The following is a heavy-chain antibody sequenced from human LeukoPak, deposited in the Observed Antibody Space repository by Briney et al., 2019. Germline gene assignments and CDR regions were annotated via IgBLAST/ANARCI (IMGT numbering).Heavy chain of an antibody. D-gene: IGHD4-17*01. CDR2: IKQDGGEK. CDR1: EFTFSSYW. J-gene: IGHJ3*02. CDR3: ARDFYGDYALSAFDI. Sequence: KPGGSLRLSCAASEFTFSSYWMSWVRQAPGKGLEWVANIKQDGGEKYYVDSVKGRFTISRDNAKNSLYLQMNSLRAEDTAVYYCARDFYGDYALSAFDIWGQGTMVTVSS. V-gene: IGHV3-7*01.